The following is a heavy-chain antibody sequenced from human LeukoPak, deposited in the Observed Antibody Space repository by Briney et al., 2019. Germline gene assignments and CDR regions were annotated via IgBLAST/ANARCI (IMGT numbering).Heavy chain of an antibody. J-gene: IGHJ5*02. CDR3: GKGRRMIWDWFDP. D-gene: IGHD3/OR15-3a*01. CDR1: GFTFSSYG. CDR2: ISYDGSNK. V-gene: IGHV3-30*18. Sequence: GGSLRLSCAASGFTFSSYGMHWVRQAPGKGLEWVAVISYDGSNKYYADSVKGRFTISRDNSKNTLYLQMNSLRAEDTAVYYCGKGRRMIWDWFDPWGQGTLVTVSS.